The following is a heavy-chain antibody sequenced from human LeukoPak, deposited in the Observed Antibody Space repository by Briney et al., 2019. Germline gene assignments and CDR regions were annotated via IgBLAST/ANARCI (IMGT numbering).Heavy chain of an antibody. Sequence: PSETLSPTCTVSGGSISSSSYYWGWIRQPPGKGLEWIGSIYYSGSTYYNPSLKSRVTISVDTSKNQFSLKLSSVTAADTAVYYCTIAAAGVGEFDYWGQGTLITVSS. V-gene: IGHV4-39*01. CDR1: GGSISSSSYY. CDR2: IYYSGST. CDR3: TIAAAGVGEFDY. D-gene: IGHD6-13*01. J-gene: IGHJ4*02.